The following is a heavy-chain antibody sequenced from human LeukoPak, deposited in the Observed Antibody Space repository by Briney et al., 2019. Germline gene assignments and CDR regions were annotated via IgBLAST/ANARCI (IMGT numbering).Heavy chain of an antibody. CDR1: GYTFTSYG. J-gene: IGHJ4*02. D-gene: IGHD3-10*01. CDR3: ATAEEPIRGFHYDY. CDR2: IIPIFGTA. Sequence: SVKVSCKASGYTFTSYGISWVRQAPGQGLEWMGGIIPIFGTANYAQKFQGRVTITTDESTSTAYMELSSLRSEDTAVYYCATAEEPIRGFHYDYWGQGTLVTVSS. V-gene: IGHV1-69*05.